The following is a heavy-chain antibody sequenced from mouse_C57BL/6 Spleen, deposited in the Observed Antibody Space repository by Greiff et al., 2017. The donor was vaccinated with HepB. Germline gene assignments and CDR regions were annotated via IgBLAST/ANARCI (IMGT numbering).Heavy chain of an antibody. V-gene: IGHV1-59*01. CDR2: IDPSDSYT. D-gene: IGHD2-4*01. J-gene: IGHJ3*01. CDR1: GYTFTSYW. Sequence: QVQLQQPGAELVRPGTSVKLSCKASGYTFTSYWMHWVKQRPGQGLEWIGVIDPSDSYTNYNQKFKGKATLTVDTSSSTAYMQLSSLTSEDSAVYYCARGDDYDFRFAYWGQGTLVTVSA. CDR3: ARGDDYDFRFAY.